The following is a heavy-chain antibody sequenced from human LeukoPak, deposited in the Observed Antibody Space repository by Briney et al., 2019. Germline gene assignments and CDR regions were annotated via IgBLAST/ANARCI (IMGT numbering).Heavy chain of an antibody. CDR3: ARDWPGYSYGPSYYFDY. V-gene: IGHV1-18*01. D-gene: IGHD5-18*01. Sequence: ASVKVSCKTSGYTFTSYGISWVRQAPGQGLEWMGWISAYNGNTNYAQKLRGRVTMTTDTSTSTAYMELRSLRSDDTAVYYCARDWPGYSYGPSYYFDYWGQGTLVTVSS. J-gene: IGHJ4*02. CDR2: ISAYNGNT. CDR1: GYTFTSYG.